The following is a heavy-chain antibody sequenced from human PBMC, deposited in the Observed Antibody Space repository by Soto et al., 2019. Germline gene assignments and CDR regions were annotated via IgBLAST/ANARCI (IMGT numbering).Heavy chain of an antibody. D-gene: IGHD2-21*01. V-gene: IGHV1-69*13. CDR2: IIPKLGSA. CDR1: GGGNLINYR. J-gene: IGHJ4*02. Sequence: SVKVSCKASGGGNLINYRTTWVRRAPGQGLEWMGGIIPKLGSANYAQNFQGRVTVTADESTNTVYMELRSLRSDDTAVYYCARGGDSYNFGAVYWGQGTPVTVS. CDR3: ARGGDSYNFGAVY.